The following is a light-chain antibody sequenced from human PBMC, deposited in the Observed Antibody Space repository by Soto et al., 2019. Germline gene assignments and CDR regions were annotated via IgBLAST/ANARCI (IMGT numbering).Light chain of an antibody. CDR3: QQRHMWPIT. J-gene: IGKJ5*01. CDR2: DAY. Sequence: EIVLTQSPGTLSLSPGERATLSCRASHSVDSNYFAWYQQKPGQAPRLLIYDAYNRATGIPPRFSGSGSGTDFTLTISSLEPEDSAVYYCQQRHMWPITFGLGTRLEI. CDR1: HSVDSNY. V-gene: IGKV3D-20*02.